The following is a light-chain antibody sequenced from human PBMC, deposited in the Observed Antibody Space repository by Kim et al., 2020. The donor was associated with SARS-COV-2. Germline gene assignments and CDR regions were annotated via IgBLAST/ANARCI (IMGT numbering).Light chain of an antibody. Sequence: GQSVTNSCTGTSSDVSGYNYVSWYQQHPGKAPKLMIYDVTKRPSGVPDRFSGSKSGNTASLTISGLQAEDEADYYCCSYAGTYTYVFGTGAKVTVL. CDR3: CSYAGTYTYV. V-gene: IGLV2-11*01. CDR1: SSDVSGYNY. J-gene: IGLJ1*01. CDR2: DVT.